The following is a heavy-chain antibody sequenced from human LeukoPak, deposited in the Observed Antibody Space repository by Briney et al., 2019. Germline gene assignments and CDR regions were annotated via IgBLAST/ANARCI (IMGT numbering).Heavy chain of an antibody. Sequence: GGSLRLSCAASGFTFTTYSMTWVRQAPGKGLEWVSSISSSSSYIYYEDSVKGRFTISRDNAKNSLYLQMNSLRAEDTAVYYCARILSSAWGELGYWGQGTLVTVSS. V-gene: IGHV3-21*01. D-gene: IGHD6-19*01. J-gene: IGHJ4*02. CDR2: ISSSSSYI. CDR3: ARILSSAWGELGY. CDR1: GFTFTTYS.